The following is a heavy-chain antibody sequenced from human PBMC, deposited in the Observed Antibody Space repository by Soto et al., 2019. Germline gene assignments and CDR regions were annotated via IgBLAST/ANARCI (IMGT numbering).Heavy chain of an antibody. D-gene: IGHD1-1*01. J-gene: IGHJ6*02. V-gene: IGHV4-31*03. CDR1: GGSMTSGDQY. Sequence: KTSETLSLTCTVTGGSMTSGDQYWTWIRHRPGEGLEWFGYINHRGSLYYNPSLKSRVSMSVDTSKNQFSLNLSSVTAADTAVCYCARELPQRQGRNMDVWGQGTTVTVSS. CDR2: INHRGSL. CDR3: ARELPQRQGRNMDV.